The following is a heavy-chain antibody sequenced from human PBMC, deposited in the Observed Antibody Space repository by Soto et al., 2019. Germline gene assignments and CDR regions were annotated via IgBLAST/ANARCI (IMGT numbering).Heavy chain of an antibody. CDR3: ARSLPGETGNY. J-gene: IGHJ4*02. Sequence: GGSLRLSCAASGFTFSSYSMNWVRQAPGKGLEWVSSISSSSSYIYYADSVKGRFTISRDNAKNSLYLQTNSLRAEDTAVYYCARSLPGETGNYWGQGTLVTVSS. CDR1: GFTFSSYS. CDR2: ISSSSSYI. V-gene: IGHV3-21*01.